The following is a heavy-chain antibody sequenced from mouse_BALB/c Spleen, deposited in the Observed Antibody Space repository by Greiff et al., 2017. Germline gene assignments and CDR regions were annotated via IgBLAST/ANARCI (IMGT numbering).Heavy chain of an antibody. CDR1: GYSFTSYY. CDR3: ARWGYYAMDY. CDR2: IDPFNGGT. Sequence: VHVKQSGPELMKPGASVKISCKASGYSFTSYYMHWVKQSHGKSLEWIGYIDPFNGGTSYNQKFKGKATLTVDKSSSTAYMHLSSLTSEDSAVYYCARWGYYAMDYWGQGTSVTVSS. V-gene: IGHV1S135*01. J-gene: IGHJ4*01.